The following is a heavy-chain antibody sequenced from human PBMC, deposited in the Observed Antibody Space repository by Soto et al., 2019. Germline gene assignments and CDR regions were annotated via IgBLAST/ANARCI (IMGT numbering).Heavy chain of an antibody. CDR2: ISGSGATI. D-gene: IGHD3-3*01. J-gene: IGHJ5*02. Sequence: PGGSLRLSCAASGFTFSSYEMNWVRQAPGKGLEWLSHISGSGATIFYADSVKGRFTISRDSARNSLYLQMNSLRAEDTAVYYCARGLWSGYLAGFDPWGQGTLVTVSS. V-gene: IGHV3-48*03. CDR3: ARGLWSGYLAGFDP. CDR1: GFTFSSYE.